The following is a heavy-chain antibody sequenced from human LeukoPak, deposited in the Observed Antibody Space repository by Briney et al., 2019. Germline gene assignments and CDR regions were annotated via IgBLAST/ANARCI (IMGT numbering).Heavy chain of an antibody. CDR1: GYTFTSYG. CDR3: ARMYSNYFDY. J-gene: IGHJ4*02. D-gene: IGHD4-11*01. CDR2: ISAYNSNT. Sequence: ASVKVSCXASGYTFTSYGISWVRLAPGQGLGWMGWISAYNSNTNYAQKLQGRVTMTTDTSTSTAYMELRSLRSDDTPVYYCARMYSNYFDYWGQGTLVTVSS. V-gene: IGHV1-18*01.